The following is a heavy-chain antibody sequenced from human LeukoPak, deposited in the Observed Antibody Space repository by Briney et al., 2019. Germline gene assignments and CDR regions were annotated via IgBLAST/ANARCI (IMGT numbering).Heavy chain of an antibody. V-gene: IGHV3-49*04. D-gene: IGHD3-22*01. J-gene: IGHJ4*02. CDR2: IRSKAYGGTT. CDR3: TRAKRRYYDSSSLY. Sequence: GGSLRLSCTASGFTFGDYAMSWVRQAPGKGLEWVGFIRSKAYGGTTEYAASVKGRFTISRDDSKSIAYLQMNSLKTEDTAVYYCTRAKRRYYDSSSLYWGQGTLVTVSS. CDR1: GFTFGDYA.